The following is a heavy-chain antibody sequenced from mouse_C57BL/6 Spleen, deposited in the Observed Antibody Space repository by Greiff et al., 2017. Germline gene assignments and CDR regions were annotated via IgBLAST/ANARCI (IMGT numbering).Heavy chain of an antibody. CDR1: GYAFSSSW. Sequence: QVQLQQSGPELVKPGASVKISCKASGYAFSSSWMNWVKQRPGKGLEWIGRIYPGDGDTNYNGKFKGKATLTADKSSSTAYMQLSSLTSEDSAVYFCARRWDGYTGAWFAYWGQGTLVTVSA. V-gene: IGHV1-82*01. CDR3: ARRWDGYTGAWFAY. D-gene: IGHD2-3*01. CDR2: IYPGDGDT. J-gene: IGHJ3*01.